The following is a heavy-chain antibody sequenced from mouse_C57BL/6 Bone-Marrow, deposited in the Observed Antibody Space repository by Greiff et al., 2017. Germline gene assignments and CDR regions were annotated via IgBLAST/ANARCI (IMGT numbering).Heavy chain of an antibody. CDR2: INPSSGYT. D-gene: IGHD3-2*02. CDR1: GYTFTSYT. J-gene: IGHJ2*01. CDR3: ARSETAQALDY. V-gene: IGHV1-4*01. Sequence: QVQLQQSGAELARPGASVKMSCKASGYTFTSYTMHWVKQRPGQGLEWIGYINPSSGYTKYNQKFTDKATLTADKSSSTAYMQLSSLTSEDSAVYYCARSETAQALDYWGQGTTLTVSS.